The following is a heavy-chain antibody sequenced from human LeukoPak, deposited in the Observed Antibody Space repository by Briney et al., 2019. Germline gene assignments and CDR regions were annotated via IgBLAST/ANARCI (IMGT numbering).Heavy chain of an antibody. CDR3: ARGESYREYLQNWFDP. D-gene: IGHD2-2*01. J-gene: IGHJ5*02. Sequence: SETLSLTCSVSGGSISTYYWSWIRQTPGKGLEQIGYIYNSGSTNYNPSLEGRVTMSLDTSKNQFSLKLSSVTAADTAVYYCARGESYREYLQNWFDPWGQGTLVTVSS. CDR1: GGSISTYY. CDR2: IYNSGST. V-gene: IGHV4-59*01.